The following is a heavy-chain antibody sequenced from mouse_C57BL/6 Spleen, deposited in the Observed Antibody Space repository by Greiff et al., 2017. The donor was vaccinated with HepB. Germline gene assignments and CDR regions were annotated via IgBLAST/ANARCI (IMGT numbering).Heavy chain of an antibody. J-gene: IGHJ3*01. CDR2: IYPGDGDT. CDR1: GYAFSSSW. V-gene: IGHV1-82*01. D-gene: IGHD1-1*01. Sequence: QVQLQQSGPELVKPGASVKISCKASGYAFSSSWMNWVKQRPGKGLEWIGRIYPGDGDTNYNGKFKGKATLTADKSSSTAYMQLSSLTSEDSAVYFCARGEGYYYGSSYPAWFAYWGQGTLVTVSA. CDR3: ARGEGYYYGSSYPAWFAY.